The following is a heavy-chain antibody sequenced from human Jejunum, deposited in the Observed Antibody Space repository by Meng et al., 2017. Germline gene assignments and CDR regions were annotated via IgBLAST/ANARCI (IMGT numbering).Heavy chain of an antibody. CDR3: ARDGRHRRFDS. CDR2: ISVGGSII. Sequence: QVQVVESGGDLVKPGGSLRLSCVASGFRFSDDHMAWIRQAPGKGLEWISYISVGGSIIYYADSVKGRFTISRDDAKNSVYLQMNSLRAEDTAVYYCARDGRHRRFDSWGQGTLVTVSS. J-gene: IGHJ5*01. CDR1: GFRFSDDH. V-gene: IGHV3-11*01. D-gene: IGHD1-26*01.